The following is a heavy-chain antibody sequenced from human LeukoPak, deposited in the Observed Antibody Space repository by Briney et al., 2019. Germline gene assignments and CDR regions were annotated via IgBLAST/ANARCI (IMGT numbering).Heavy chain of an antibody. CDR2: ISYSGSS. J-gene: IGHJ4*02. V-gene: IGHV4-39*07. D-gene: IGHD3-10*01. CDR1: DGSISSSTYY. CDR3: ARAVLLWFGELSGGYYFDY. Sequence: PSETLSLTCTASDGSISSSTYYWGWIRQPPGKGLEWIGSISYSGSSYYNPSLMSRVVISVDTSKNQFSLKLSSVTAADTAVYYCARAVLLWFGELSGGYYFDYWGQGTLVTVSS.